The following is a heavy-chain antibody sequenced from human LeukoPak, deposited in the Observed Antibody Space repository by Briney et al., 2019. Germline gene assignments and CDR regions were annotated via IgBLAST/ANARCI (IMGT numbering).Heavy chain of an antibody. CDR1: GFTFRNYW. V-gene: IGHV3-7*01. Sequence: GGSLRLSCAASGFTFRNYWMTWVRQAPGKGLEWVANIKRDGSEKYYVDSVKSRFTISRDNAKNSLFLQMNSLRAEDTAVYYCARDVSDENGSASRIHLDSWGQGTLVSVSS. CDR2: IKRDGSEK. CDR3: ARDVSDENGSASRIHLDS. D-gene: IGHD6-6*01. J-gene: IGHJ4*02.